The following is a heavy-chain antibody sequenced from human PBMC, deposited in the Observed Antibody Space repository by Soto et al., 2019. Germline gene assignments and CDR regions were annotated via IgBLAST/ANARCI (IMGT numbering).Heavy chain of an antibody. D-gene: IGHD3-22*01. CDR3: AKARADYYDSSGYPVDY. CDR1: GFTFSSYA. Sequence: EVQLLESGGGLVQPGGSLRLSCAASGFTFSSYAMSWDRQAPGKGLEWVSAISGSGGSTYYADSVKGRFTISRDNSKNTLYLQMNSLRAEDTAVHYCAKARADYYDSSGYPVDYWGQGTLVTVSS. V-gene: IGHV3-23*01. CDR2: ISGSGGST. J-gene: IGHJ4*02.